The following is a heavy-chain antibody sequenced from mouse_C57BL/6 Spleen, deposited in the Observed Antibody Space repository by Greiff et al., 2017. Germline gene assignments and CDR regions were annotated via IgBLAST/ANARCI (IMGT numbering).Heavy chain of an antibody. V-gene: IGHV7-3*01. CDR1: GFTFTDYY. D-gene: IGHD2-12*01. CDR2: IRNKANGYTT. CDR3: ARYLVPVNAMDY. J-gene: IGHJ4*01. Sequence: EVQRVESGGGLVQPGGSLSLSCAASGFTFTDYYMSWVRQPPGKALEWLGFIRNKANGYTTEYSASVKGRFTISRDNSQSILYLQMNALRAEDSATYYCARYLVPVNAMDYWGQGTSVTVSS.